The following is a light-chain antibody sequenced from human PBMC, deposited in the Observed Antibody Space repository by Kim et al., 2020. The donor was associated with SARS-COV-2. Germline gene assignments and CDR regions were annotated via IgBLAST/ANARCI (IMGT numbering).Light chain of an antibody. CDR3: QQYGSSPLT. CDR2: GAS. V-gene: IGKV3-20*01. J-gene: IGKJ4*01. CDR1: QSVSSIY. Sequence: SPGARATLPCRASQSVSSIYVAWYQQKPGHAPRLLIYGASSRASGIPDMFCGSGSGTDFILTISRLEPEVFAVYYCQQYGSSPLTFCGGTKVDIK.